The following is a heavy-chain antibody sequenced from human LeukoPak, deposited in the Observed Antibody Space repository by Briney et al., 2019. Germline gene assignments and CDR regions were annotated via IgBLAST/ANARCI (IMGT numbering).Heavy chain of an antibody. CDR2: ISYDGSNK. Sequence: GGSLRLSCAASGFTFSSYAMHWVRQAPGKGLEWVAVISYDGSNKYYADSVKGRFTISRDNSKNTLYLQMNSLRAEDTAVYYCARVAAAASYYYYYYMDVWGKGTTVTISS. J-gene: IGHJ6*03. D-gene: IGHD6-13*01. V-gene: IGHV3-30*04. CDR1: GFTFSSYA. CDR3: ARVAAAASYYYYYYMDV.